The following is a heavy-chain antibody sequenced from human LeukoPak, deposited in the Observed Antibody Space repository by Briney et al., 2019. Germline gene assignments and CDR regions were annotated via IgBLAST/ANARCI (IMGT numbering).Heavy chain of an antibody. CDR3: ARSGFSSWYGFDY. V-gene: IGHV3-30*03. J-gene: IGHJ4*02. D-gene: IGHD6-13*01. CDR1: GFTFSSYG. Sequence: PGGSLRLSCAASGFTFSSYGMHWVRQAPGKGLEWVALISYDGSNEYYADSVRGRFTISRDNSNNTLFLQMNSLRAEDTAVYYCARSGFSSWYGFDYWGQGTLVTVSS. CDR2: ISYDGSNE.